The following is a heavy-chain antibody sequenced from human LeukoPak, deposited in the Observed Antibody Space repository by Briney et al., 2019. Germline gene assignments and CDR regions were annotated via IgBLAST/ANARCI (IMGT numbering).Heavy chain of an antibody. CDR1: GGSVSSGTYY. CDR3: ARRGGSGRSFDY. J-gene: IGHJ4*02. CDR2: IYYTGST. V-gene: IGHV4-61*01. Sequence: PSETLSLTCTVSGGSVSSGTYYWSWIRQPPGKGLEWIVYIYYTGSTNYNPSLKSRLTISVDTSKNQFSLKLSSVTAADTAVYYCARRGGSGRSFDYWGQGTLVTVSS. D-gene: IGHD3-10*01.